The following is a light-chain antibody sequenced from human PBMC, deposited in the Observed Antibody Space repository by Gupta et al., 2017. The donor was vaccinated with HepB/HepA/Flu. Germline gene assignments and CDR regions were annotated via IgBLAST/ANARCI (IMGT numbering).Light chain of an antibody. J-gene: IGLJ3*02. CDR1: RLRSSY. V-gene: IGLV3-19*01. CDR3: HYQANRDNLSV. CDR2: GEN. Sequence: SELTQDPAVSVALGQTVRITCQGDRLRSSYANWYQRKPGQAPVFVLYGENSRPSGIPDRFACSKSGQNTYCNLTGAQAEDEADDDCHYQANRDNLSVFGGGTKVTVL.